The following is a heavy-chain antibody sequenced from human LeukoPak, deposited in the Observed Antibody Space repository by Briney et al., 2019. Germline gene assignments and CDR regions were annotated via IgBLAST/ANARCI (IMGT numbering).Heavy chain of an antibody. J-gene: IGHJ4*02. Sequence: GGSLRLSCAASGFNFDDYAMHWVRQAPGKGLEWVSGISWSSGSIGYADSVKGRFTISRDNAENSLYLQMNSLRAEDTALYYCAKDRIAAAGTTFDYWGQGTLVTVSS. CDR3: AKDRIAAAGTTFDY. V-gene: IGHV3-9*01. D-gene: IGHD6-13*01. CDR2: ISWSSGSI. CDR1: GFNFDDYA.